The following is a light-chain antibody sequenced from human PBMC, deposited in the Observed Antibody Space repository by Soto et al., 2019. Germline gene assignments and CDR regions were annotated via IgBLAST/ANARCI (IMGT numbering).Light chain of an antibody. CDR1: QNINNY. J-gene: IGKJ5*01. CDR3: QQYENLPT. V-gene: IGKV1-33*01. CDR2: DAS. Sequence: ENQMTMSACSVSASVVDIVTITCQASQNINNYLNWYQQKPGRAPKLLIYDASNLKAGVPSRFRGSGSGTDFTFTISRLQPEDIATYYCQQYENLPTFGQGTRREIK.